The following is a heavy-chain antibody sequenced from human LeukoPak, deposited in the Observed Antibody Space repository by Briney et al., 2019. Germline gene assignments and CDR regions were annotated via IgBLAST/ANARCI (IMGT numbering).Heavy chain of an antibody. D-gene: IGHD1-26*01. V-gene: IGHV3-7*01. CDR2: IKQDGSEK. Sequence: PGGSLRLSCAASGFTFSSYWMSWVRQAPGKGLEWVANIKQDGSEKYYVDSVKGRFTISRDNAKNSLYLQMNSLRAEDTAVYYCARSGSYYASIIDYWGQGTLVTVSS. CDR1: GFTFSSYW. CDR3: ARSGSYYASIIDY. J-gene: IGHJ4*02.